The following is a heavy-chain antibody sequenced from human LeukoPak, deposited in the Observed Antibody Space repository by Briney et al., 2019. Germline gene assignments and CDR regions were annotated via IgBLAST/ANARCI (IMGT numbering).Heavy chain of an antibody. J-gene: IGHJ4*02. Sequence: SETLSLTCTFSGGSISSSSHCWGWIRQPPGKGLEWIGSIYYSGSTYYNPSLKSRVTISVDTSKKQFSLKLSSVTAADTAVYYCASSALYYSYGLDCWGQRSQLSVSS. V-gene: IGHV4-39*01. D-gene: IGHD5-18*01. CDR2: IYYSGST. CDR1: GGSISSSSHC. CDR3: ASSALYYSYGLDC.